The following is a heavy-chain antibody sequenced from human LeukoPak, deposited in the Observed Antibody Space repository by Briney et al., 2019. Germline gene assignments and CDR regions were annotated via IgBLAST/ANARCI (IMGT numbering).Heavy chain of an antibody. V-gene: IGHV1-69*06. J-gene: IGHJ2*01. CDR3: ARDLHGDSTASNWYFDL. CDR1: GGTFSSYA. CDR2: IIPIFGTA. Sequence: SVKVSCKASGGTFSSYAISWVRQAPGQGLEWMGGIIPIFGTANYAQKFQGRVTITADKSTSTAYMELSSLRSEDTAVYYCARDLHGDSTASNWYFDLWGRGTPVTVSS. D-gene: IGHD4-17*01.